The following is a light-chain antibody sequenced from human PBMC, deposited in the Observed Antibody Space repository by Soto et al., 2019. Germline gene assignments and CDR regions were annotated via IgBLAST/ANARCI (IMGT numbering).Light chain of an antibody. CDR2: GAS. J-gene: IGKJ4*01. Sequence: EIVLTQSPGTLSLSPGERATLSCRASQSVSSSYLAWYQQKPGQAPRLLIYGASSRATGIPDGFSGSGSGTDFPLTISRLEPEDFAVYYCQQYGRPPPPFGGGTKVDIK. CDR1: QSVSSSY. V-gene: IGKV3-20*01. CDR3: QQYGRPPPP.